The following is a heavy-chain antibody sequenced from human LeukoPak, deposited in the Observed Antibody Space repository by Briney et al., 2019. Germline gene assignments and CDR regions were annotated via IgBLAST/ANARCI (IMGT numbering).Heavy chain of an antibody. CDR1: GFTFSSYW. CDR3: ATRPKEGGTGGNGLDY. Sequence: GGSLRLSCAASGFTFSSYWMQWVRQAPGKGLVWVSRIDGDGSSTNYADSVKGRFTISRDNAKNTLYLQMNSLRAEDTAVYYCATRPKEGGTGGNGLDYWGQGTLVTVSS. J-gene: IGHJ4*02. V-gene: IGHV3-74*01. D-gene: IGHD4-23*01. CDR2: IDGDGSST.